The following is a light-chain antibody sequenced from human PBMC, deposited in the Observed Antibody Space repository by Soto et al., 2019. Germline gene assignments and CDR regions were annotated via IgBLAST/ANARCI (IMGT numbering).Light chain of an antibody. J-gene: IGLJ1*01. V-gene: IGLV2-14*01. CDR2: EVS. CDR1: SSDVGGYNY. Sequence: QSVLTQPASVSGSPGQSITISCTGTSSDVGGYNYVSWYQQHPGKAPKLMIYEVSNRPSGVSNRFSGSKSGNTASLTISGRQAEDEADYYCSSYTSSSPLVFGTATKVTVL. CDR3: SSYTSSSPLV.